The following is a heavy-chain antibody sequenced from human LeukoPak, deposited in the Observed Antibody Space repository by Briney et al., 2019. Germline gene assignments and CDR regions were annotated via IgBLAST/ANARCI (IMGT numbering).Heavy chain of an antibody. CDR1: GFTFSSYG. CDR3: ARDRDSSGYYQGY. J-gene: IGHJ4*02. D-gene: IGHD3-22*01. CDR2: ISSSSSTI. V-gene: IGHV3-48*01. Sequence: GGSLRLSCAASGFTFSSYGMHWVRQAPGKGLEWVSYISSSSSTIYYADSVKGRFTISRDNAKNSLYLQMNSLRAEDTAVYYCARDRDSSGYYQGYWGQGTLVTVSS.